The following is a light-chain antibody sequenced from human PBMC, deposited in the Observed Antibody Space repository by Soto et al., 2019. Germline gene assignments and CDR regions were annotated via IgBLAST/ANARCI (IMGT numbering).Light chain of an antibody. CDR1: QSVPSTY. J-gene: IGKJ4*01. CDR2: GVS. Sequence: VLSQSPAILSFSPGERATLSCRAVQSVPSTYFAWYQQKPGQPPRLPIYGVSTRATGVPARFSGSGSETDFSLTISSLQIEDFALYYCQQSNNWPPLTFGGGTKVDI. V-gene: IGKV3-15*01. CDR3: QQSNNWPPLT.